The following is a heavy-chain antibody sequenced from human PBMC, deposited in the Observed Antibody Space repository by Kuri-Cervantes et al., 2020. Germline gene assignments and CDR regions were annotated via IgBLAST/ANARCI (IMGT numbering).Heavy chain of an antibody. V-gene: IGHV4-39*01. CDR1: GGSISSSSYY. Sequence: AETLSLTCTVSGGSISSSSYYWGWMRQPPGKEREWIGSIYYGGSTYDNPSLKSRVTISVDTSKNQFSLMLSSVTDADTAVYYCARYRLQCSSTSCYGSYHGMDFWGQGTMVTVSS. D-gene: IGHD2-2*01. CDR2: IYYGGST. J-gene: IGHJ6*02. CDR3: ARYRLQCSSTSCYGSYHGMDF.